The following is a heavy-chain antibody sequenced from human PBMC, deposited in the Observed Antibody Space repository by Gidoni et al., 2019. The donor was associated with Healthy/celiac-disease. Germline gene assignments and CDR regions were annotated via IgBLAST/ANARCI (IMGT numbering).Heavy chain of an antibody. Sequence: QVQLVQSGAEVKKPGSSVKVACKASGGTFSSYAISWVRQAPGQGLEWMGGIIPIFGTANSAQKFQGSVTITADESTSTAYMELSSLRSEDTAVYYCARRYHYGPYSYYHYGMDVWGQGTTVTVSS. CDR2: IIPIFGTA. CDR3: ARRYHYGPYSYYHYGMDV. CDR1: GGTFSSYA. D-gene: IGHD3-10*01. J-gene: IGHJ6*02. V-gene: IGHV1-69*01.